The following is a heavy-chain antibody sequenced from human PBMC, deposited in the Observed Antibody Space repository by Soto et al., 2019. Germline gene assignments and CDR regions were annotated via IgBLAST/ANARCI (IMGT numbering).Heavy chain of an antibody. V-gene: IGHV3-48*02. Sequence: GSLSLSCAASGFNFSSYGMNWVRPAPGKGLEWVSYISDSSRTIYYADSVKGRFTISRDNAKNSLFLQMNSLRDEDTAVYYCARDRVVDTAMDPFDFWGQGTLVTVSS. CDR3: ARDRVVDTAMDPFDF. CDR1: GFNFSSYG. CDR2: ISDSSRTI. D-gene: IGHD5-18*01. J-gene: IGHJ4*02.